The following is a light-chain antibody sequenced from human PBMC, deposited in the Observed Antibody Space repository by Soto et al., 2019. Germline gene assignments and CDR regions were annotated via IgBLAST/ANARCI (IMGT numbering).Light chain of an antibody. Sequence: EIVLRQSQRTLSLSPGGRATLSCSASQTISSSYLAWYQQKPGQAPRLLIYAASTRATGIPDRFSGSGSGTDFTLTNTRLQPDGFAVYFCQQFGGSPLFTFGPGTKVHLK. CDR3: QQFGGSPLFT. J-gene: IGKJ3*01. CDR2: AAS. V-gene: IGKV3-20*01. CDR1: QTISSSY.